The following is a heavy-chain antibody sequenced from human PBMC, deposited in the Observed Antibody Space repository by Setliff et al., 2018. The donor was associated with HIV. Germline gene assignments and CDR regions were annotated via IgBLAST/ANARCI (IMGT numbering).Heavy chain of an antibody. J-gene: IGHJ3*02. D-gene: IGHD6-19*01. CDR1: GGSISSEDYY. CDR3: ARVPVAGTARGVFDI. Sequence: SETLSLTCTVSGGSISSEDYYWTWIRQPAGKTLEWIGRTSVSGSATYNPSLKSRVTISIATSKGQFSLRLHSVAAADTAVYYCARVPVAGTARGVFDIWGQGTMVTVSS. CDR2: TSVSGSA. V-gene: IGHV4-61*02.